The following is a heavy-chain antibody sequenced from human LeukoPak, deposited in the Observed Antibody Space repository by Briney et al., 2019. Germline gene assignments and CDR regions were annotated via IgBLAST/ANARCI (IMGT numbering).Heavy chain of an antibody. J-gene: IGHJ4*02. CDR3: AKDYYDSSGYYYIRGYYFDY. D-gene: IGHD3-22*01. CDR2: INPSGGST. Sequence: ASVKVSCKASGYTFTSYYMHWVRQAPGQGLEWMGIINPSGGSTSYAQKFQGRVTMTRDTSTSTVYMELSSLRSEDTAVYYCAKDYYDSSGYYYIRGYYFDYWGQGTLVTVSS. CDR1: GYTFTSYY. V-gene: IGHV1-46*01.